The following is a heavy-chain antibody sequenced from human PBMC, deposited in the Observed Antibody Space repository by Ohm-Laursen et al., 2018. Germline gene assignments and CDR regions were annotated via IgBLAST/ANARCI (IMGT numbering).Heavy chain of an antibody. Sequence: RSLRLSCSASGFIFSSYGMHWVRQAPGKGLEWVAVISNDENYKNYADSVRGRFTISRDNSENTLYLQMNSLRAEDTAVYYCAKAHLKNLDYWGQGSLVTVSS. D-gene: IGHD1-14*01. CDR3: AKAHLKNLDY. CDR2: ISNDENYK. J-gene: IGHJ4*02. V-gene: IGHV3-30*18. CDR1: GFIFSSYG.